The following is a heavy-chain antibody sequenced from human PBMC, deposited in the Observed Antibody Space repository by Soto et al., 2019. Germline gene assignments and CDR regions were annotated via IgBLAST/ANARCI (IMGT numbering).Heavy chain of an antibody. Sequence: PSETLSLTCTVSGGSISSYYCSWIRQPPGKGLEWIGYIYYSGSTSYNPSLKSRVTISVDTSKNQFSLKLSSVTAADTAVYYCARQPPRQAGAWGPGTLVTVS. CDR1: GGSISSYY. V-gene: IGHV4-59*08. CDR2: IYYSGST. CDR3: ARQPPRQAGA. J-gene: IGHJ5*02. D-gene: IGHD6-13*01.